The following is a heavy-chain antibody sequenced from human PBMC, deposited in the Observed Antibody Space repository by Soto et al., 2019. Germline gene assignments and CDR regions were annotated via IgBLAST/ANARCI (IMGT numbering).Heavy chain of an antibody. CDR3: AKEEGYYGSGSYYVDY. Sequence: PGGSLRLSCEASGFNFSYNAMSWVRQAPGKGLEWVAVISYDGSNKYYADSVKGRFTISRDNSKNTLYLQMNSLRAEDTAVYYCAKEEGYYGSGSYYVDYWGQGT. CDR1: GFNFSYNA. D-gene: IGHD3-10*01. V-gene: IGHV3-30*18. J-gene: IGHJ4*02. CDR2: ISYDGSNK.